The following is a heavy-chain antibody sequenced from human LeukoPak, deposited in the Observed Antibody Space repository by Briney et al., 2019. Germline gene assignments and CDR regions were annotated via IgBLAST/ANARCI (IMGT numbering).Heavy chain of an antibody. J-gene: IGHJ4*02. CDR1: GFTFSSYG. CDR2: ISYDGSNK. CDR3: ARKAPGIAAAGTCFDY. V-gene: IGHV3-30*03. D-gene: IGHD6-13*01. Sequence: GGSLRLSCAASGFTFSSYGMHWVRQAPGKGLEWVAVISYDGSNKYYADSVKGRFTISRDNSKNTLYLQMNSLRAEDTAVYYCARKAPGIAAAGTCFDYWGQGTLVTVSS.